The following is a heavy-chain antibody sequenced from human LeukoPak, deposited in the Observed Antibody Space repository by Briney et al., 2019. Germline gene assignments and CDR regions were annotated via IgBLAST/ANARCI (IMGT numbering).Heavy chain of an antibody. J-gene: IGHJ6*02. CDR1: GFTFSSYG. Sequence: PGRSLRLSCAASGFTFSSYGMHWVRQAPGKGLEWVAVISYDGSNKYYADSVKGRFTISRDNSKNTLYLQMNSLRAEDTAVYYCAREAAAGPQPYYYGMDVWGQGTTVTVSS. CDR3: AREAAAGPQPYYYGMDV. V-gene: IGHV3-30*03. CDR2: ISYDGSNK. D-gene: IGHD6-13*01.